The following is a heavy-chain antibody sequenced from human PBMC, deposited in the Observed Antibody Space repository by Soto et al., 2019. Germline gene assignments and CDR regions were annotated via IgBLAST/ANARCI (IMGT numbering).Heavy chain of an antibody. CDR1: GGPIKTGDYY. V-gene: IGHV4-30-4*01. Sequence: LSLTFNVSGGPIKTGDYYWNWIRQPPGKGLEWIGYVFYSGATNYSPSLKSRAAISMDTSKNQFSLSLTSVTAADTAVYYCARAGFSYGHLLFWGQGIRVTVSS. CDR2: VFYSGAT. J-gene: IGHJ4*02. CDR3: ARAGFSYGHLLF. D-gene: IGHD3-10*01.